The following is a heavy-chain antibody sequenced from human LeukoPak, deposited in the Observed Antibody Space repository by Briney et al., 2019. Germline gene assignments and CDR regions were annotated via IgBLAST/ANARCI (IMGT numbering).Heavy chain of an antibody. D-gene: IGHD6-13*01. V-gene: IGHV3-30*04. CDR3: ARGAGAAGGRDYYSDY. CDR2: ISDDANAK. CDR1: GFTFSSYA. Sequence: GGSLRLSCAASGFTFSSYAMSWVRQAPGKGLEWVAVISDDANAKHYTDSVKGRFTISRDNSRNTLYLQMNSLRPEDTAVYYCARGAGAAGGRDYYSDYWGQGMLVTVSS. J-gene: IGHJ4*02.